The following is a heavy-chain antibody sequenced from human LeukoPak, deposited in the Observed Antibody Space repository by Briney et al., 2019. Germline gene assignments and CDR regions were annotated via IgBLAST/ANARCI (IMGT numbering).Heavy chain of an antibody. CDR3: VRDLWGFDY. CDR1: GFSFRTLA. D-gene: IGHD1-26*01. J-gene: IGHJ4*02. Sequence: GGSLKLSCSASGFSFRTLAMHWVRQAPGKGLEYLAVIGGDDVTAYFADSVKGRFTVSRDISTNTLYLQMTNVRPEDTAVYYCVRDLWGFDYWGQGTLVTVSP. V-gene: IGHV3-64D*06. CDR2: IGGDDVTA.